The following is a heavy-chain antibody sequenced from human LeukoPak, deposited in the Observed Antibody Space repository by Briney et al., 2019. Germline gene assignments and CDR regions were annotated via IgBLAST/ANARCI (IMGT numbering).Heavy chain of an antibody. J-gene: IGHJ3*02. CDR1: GYSISSGYY. CDR3: ARLDDAFDI. Sequence: SETLSLTCTVSGYSISSGYYWGWIRQPPGKGLEWIGSIYHSGSTYYSPSLKSRVTISVDTSKNQFSLKLSSVTAADTAVYYCARLDDAFDIWGQGTMVTVSS. V-gene: IGHV4-38-2*02. CDR2: IYHSGST.